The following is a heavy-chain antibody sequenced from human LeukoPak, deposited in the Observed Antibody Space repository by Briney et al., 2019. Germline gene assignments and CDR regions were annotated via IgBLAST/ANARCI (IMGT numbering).Heavy chain of an antibody. CDR2: ISSSSSYI. D-gene: IGHD2-2*01. CDR1: GFTFSNYG. Sequence: GGSLRLSCAASGFTFSNYGMHWVRQAPGKGLEWVSSISSSSSYIYYADSVKGRFTISRDNAKNSLYLQMNSLRAEDTAVYYCAREDCSSTSCYGGLGAFDIWGQGTMVTVSS. CDR3: AREDCSSTSCYGGLGAFDI. J-gene: IGHJ3*02. V-gene: IGHV3-21*01.